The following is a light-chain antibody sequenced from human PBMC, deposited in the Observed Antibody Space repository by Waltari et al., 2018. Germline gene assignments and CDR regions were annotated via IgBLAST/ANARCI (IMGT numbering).Light chain of an antibody. J-gene: IGLJ1*01. V-gene: IGLV2-14*01. Sequence: QSALTQPASVSGSPGQSITVSCTGTSSDVGGSNYVSWYQLHQGKPPTLIIYEVTNRPSGISNRFSGSKSGNTASLTISGLQTEDEADYYCSSYTTTSTYVFGSGTKVTVL. CDR3: SSYTTTSTYV. CDR1: SSDVGGSNY. CDR2: EVT.